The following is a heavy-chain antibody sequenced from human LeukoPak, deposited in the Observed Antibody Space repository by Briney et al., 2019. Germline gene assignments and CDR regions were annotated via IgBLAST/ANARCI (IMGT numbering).Heavy chain of an antibody. J-gene: IGHJ4*02. CDR3: ARDGTSTDDY. Sequence: ASVKVSCKASGYTFSNFGISWVRQAPGQGLEWMGWISGNNDNPNYGQKFQGRLTVTTDSSTSTAYMGLRSLRSDDTAVYYCARDGTSTDDYWGQGTLVTVSS. V-gene: IGHV1-18*01. CDR2: ISGNNDNP. D-gene: IGHD2-2*01. CDR1: GYTFSNFG.